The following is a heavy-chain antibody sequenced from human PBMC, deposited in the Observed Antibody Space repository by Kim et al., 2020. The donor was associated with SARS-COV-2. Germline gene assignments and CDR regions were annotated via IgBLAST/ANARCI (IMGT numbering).Heavy chain of an antibody. CDR3: TAYSSAWTPPWG. J-gene: IGHJ4*02. D-gene: IGHD6-19*01. Sequence: ASVKVSCKASGHTFISYYMHWMRQAPGQGLEWMGIINPYGGSTTYAQKFQGRVTMARDTSTSTVYMELSSLRSEDTAVYYCTAYSSAWTPPWGWGQGTLVTVSS. CDR2: INPYGGST. CDR1: GHTFISYY. V-gene: IGHV1-46*01.